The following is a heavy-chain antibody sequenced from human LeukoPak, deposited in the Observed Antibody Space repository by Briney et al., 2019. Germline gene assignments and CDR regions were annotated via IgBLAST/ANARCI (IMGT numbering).Heavy chain of an antibody. V-gene: IGHV4-39*01. CDR3: ARHPIGYSYDKYYFDY. CDR1: GGSISSSSYY. J-gene: IGHJ4*02. D-gene: IGHD5-18*01. CDR2: IYYSGST. Sequence: PSETLSLTCTVSGGSISSSSYYWGWIRQPPGKGLEWIGSIYYSGSTYYNPSLKSRVTISVDTSKNQFSLKLSSVTAADTAVYYCARHPIGYSYDKYYFDYWGQGTLVTVSS.